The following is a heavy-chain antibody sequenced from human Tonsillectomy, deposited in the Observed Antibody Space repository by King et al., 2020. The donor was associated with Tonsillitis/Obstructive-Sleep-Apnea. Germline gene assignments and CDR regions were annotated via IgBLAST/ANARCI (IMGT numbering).Heavy chain of an antibody. V-gene: IGHV4-34*01. CDR1: GGSFSGYY. CDR3: GTNNGDYYYYMDV. CDR2: INHSGNT. D-gene: IGHD2-8*01. Sequence: VQLQQWGAGLLKPSETLSLTCAIYGGSFSGYYWSWIRQPPGKGLEWIGEINHSGNTDYNPSLKSRVTISVDTSKNQLSLKLTSVTAADTAVYFCGTNNGDYYYYMDVWGKGTTVTVSS. J-gene: IGHJ6*03.